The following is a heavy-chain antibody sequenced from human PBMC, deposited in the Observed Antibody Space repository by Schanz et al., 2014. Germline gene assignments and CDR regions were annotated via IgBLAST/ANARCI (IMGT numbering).Heavy chain of an antibody. D-gene: IGHD3-10*01. J-gene: IGHJ3*02. V-gene: IGHV1-18*01. CDR2: INAHTGNT. CDR3: ARVHIAAYHYNSPGAFDI. CDR1: GYIFGSHG. Sequence: QLMQSGSEVRKPGASVKVSCKASGYIFGSHGMTWVRQAPGQGPELMGWINAHTGNTQYAQKLQGRVTMTRDTVTTTVHLELTRLRTDDTAIYYCARVHIAAYHYNSPGAFDIWGQGTRVTVSS.